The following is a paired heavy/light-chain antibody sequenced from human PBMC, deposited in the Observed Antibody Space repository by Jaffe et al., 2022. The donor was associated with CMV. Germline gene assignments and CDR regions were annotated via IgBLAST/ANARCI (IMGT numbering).Heavy chain of an antibody. Sequence: VQLVQSGGGLVQSGGSLRLSCVASGFTFRNYWMTWVRQAPGRGLEVVAKIKDDGREKFYVDSVKGRFTISRDNAENSLNLQMNSLRAEDTAVYYCARDPSYSAFDVWGQGTMVTVSS. CDR1: GFTFRNYW. V-gene: IGHV3-7*01. D-gene: IGHD2-15*01. CDR2: IKDDGREK. CDR3: ARDPSYSAFDV. J-gene: IGHJ3*01.
Light chain of an antibody. CDR3: LQGANWPT. J-gene: IGKJ1*01. Sequence: DVVMTQSPLTLPVTLGQPASISCRSSQSLVHNDGNIQLHWFHQRPGQSPRRLIYRVSNRDSGVPDRFSGSGSGADFTLKISRLEAEDIGVFYCLQGANWPTFGQGTRVEIK. CDR1: QSLVHNDGNIQ. V-gene: IGKV2-30*02. CDR2: RVS.